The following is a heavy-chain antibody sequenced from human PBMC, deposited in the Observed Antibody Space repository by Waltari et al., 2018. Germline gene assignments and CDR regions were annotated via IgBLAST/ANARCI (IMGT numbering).Heavy chain of an antibody. CDR3: ARYSWSYSGSSAINWFDP. V-gene: IGHV4-30-4*08. J-gene: IGHJ5*02. CDR2: IYYSGST. Sequence: QVQLQESGPGLVQPSQTLSLTCTVSGGSISSGDYYWSWIRQSPGKGLEWIGYIYYSGSTNYNPSLKSRVTISVDTSKNQFSLNLSSVTAADTAVYFCARYSWSYSGSSAINWFDPWGQGTLVTVSS. CDR1: GGSISSGDYY. D-gene: IGHD6-6*01.